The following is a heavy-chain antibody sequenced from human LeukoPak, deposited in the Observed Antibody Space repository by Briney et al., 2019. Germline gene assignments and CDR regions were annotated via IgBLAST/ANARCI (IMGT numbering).Heavy chain of an antibody. D-gene: IGHD3-22*01. V-gene: IGHV1-69*13. J-gene: IGHJ4*02. CDR3: ATDYYDSSGREYYFDY. CDR2: IIPIFGTA. CDR1: GGTFSSYA. Sequence: SVKVSCKASGGTFSSYAISWVRQAPGQGLEWMGGIIPIFGTANYAQKFQGRVTITADESTSTAYMELSSLRSEGTAVYYCATDYYDSSGREYYFDYWGQGTLVTVSS.